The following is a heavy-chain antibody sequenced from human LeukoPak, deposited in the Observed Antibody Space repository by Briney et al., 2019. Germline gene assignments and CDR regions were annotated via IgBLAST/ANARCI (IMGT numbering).Heavy chain of an antibody. J-gene: IGHJ5*02. D-gene: IGHD6-6*01. CDR3: ARIEYSSSTGFDP. CDR1: GFTFSSYW. CDR2: IKQDGSEK. Sequence: GGSLRLSCAASGFTFSSYWMSWVRQAPGKGLEWVANIKQDGSEKYYVDSVKGRFTISRDNAKNSLYLQMNSLRAEDTAVYYCARIEYSSSTGFDPWGQGTLVTVSS. V-gene: IGHV3-7*01.